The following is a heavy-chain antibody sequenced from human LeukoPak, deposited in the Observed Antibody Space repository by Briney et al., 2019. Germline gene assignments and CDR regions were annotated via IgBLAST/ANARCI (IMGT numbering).Heavy chain of an antibody. Sequence: PGRSLRLSCAASGFTFDDYAMHWVRHAPGKGLEWVSGISWNSGSIGYADSVKGRFTISRDNAKNSLYLQMNGLRAEDTAVYYCARAFRTNPGRWGQGTLVTVSS. V-gene: IGHV3-9*01. CDR2: ISWNSGSI. CDR1: GFTFDDYA. D-gene: IGHD3/OR15-3a*01. J-gene: IGHJ4*02. CDR3: ARAFRTNPGR.